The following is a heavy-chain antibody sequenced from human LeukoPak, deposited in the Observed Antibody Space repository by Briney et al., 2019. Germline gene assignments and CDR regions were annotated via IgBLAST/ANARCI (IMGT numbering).Heavy chain of an antibody. Sequence: GGSLRLSCAASGFTFSSYWMHWVRHTPGKGLVWVSRIKGDGSSTSCADSVKGRFTISRDNAKNTLYLQMNSLRAEDTAVYYCARDGYSFGHDFDYWGQGTLVTVSS. D-gene: IGHD5-18*01. V-gene: IGHV3-74*01. CDR3: ARDGYSFGHDFDY. CDR2: IKGDGSST. CDR1: GFTFSSYW. J-gene: IGHJ4*02.